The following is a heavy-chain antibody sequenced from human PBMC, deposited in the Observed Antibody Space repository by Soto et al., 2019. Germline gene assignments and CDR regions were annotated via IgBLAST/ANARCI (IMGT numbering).Heavy chain of an antibody. Sequence: SETLSLTCAVYGGSFSGYYWSWIRQPPGKGLEWIGEINHSGSTNYNPPLKSRVTISVDTSKNQFSLKLSSVTAADTAVYYCARVRQTGFDWYYYGMDVWGQGTTVTVSS. CDR3: ARVRQTGFDWYYYGMDV. D-gene: IGHD2-21*01. CDR2: INHSGST. CDR1: GGSFSGYY. J-gene: IGHJ6*02. V-gene: IGHV4-34*01.